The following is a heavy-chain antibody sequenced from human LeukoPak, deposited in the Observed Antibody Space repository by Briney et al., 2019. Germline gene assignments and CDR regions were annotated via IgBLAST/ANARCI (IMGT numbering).Heavy chain of an antibody. Sequence: GGSLRLSCAASGFTFSDYYMSWIRQAPGKGLEWVSYISSSGSIIYYADSVKGRFTISRDNAKNSLYLQMNSLRAEDTAVYYCARDLAVVTAIDYYYYYGMDVWGQGTTVTVSS. J-gene: IGHJ6*02. CDR1: GFTFSDYY. D-gene: IGHD2-21*02. CDR2: ISSSGSII. V-gene: IGHV3-11*01. CDR3: ARDLAVVTAIDYYYYYGMDV.